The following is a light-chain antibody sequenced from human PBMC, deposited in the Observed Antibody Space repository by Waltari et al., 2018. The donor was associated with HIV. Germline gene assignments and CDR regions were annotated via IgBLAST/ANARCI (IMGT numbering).Light chain of an antibody. CDR1: SRDVGGYNY. Sequence: QSALPQPASVSGSPGQSITISCTGTSRDVGGYNYVSWYQQHPGKAPKFMIYEVSNRPSGVSKRFSGSKSGNTASLTISGLQAEDEADYYCSSYTSTSTGVFGTGTKVTVL. CDR2: EVS. J-gene: IGLJ1*01. CDR3: SSYTSTSTGV. V-gene: IGLV2-14*01.